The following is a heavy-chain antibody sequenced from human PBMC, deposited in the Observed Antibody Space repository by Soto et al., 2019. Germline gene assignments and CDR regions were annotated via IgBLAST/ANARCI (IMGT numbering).Heavy chain of an antibody. Sequence: QLVQSGAEVKRPGASVKVSCKGSGYTVTSYGITWVRQAPGQGLEWMGWISPYNGDTNSARELQGRLTFTSDTATTVYMELTDLRPDDTAVYYCARGGRRVLDYWGQGTLVTVSS. D-gene: IGHD3-10*01. CDR1: GYTVTSYG. J-gene: IGHJ4*02. CDR2: ISPYNGDT. V-gene: IGHV1-18*01. CDR3: ARGGRRVLDY.